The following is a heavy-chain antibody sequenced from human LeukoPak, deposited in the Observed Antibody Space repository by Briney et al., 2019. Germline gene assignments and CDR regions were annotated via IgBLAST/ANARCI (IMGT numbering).Heavy chain of an antibody. J-gene: IGHJ2*01. V-gene: IGHV3-7*01. Sequence: GGSLRLSCAASGFTFSSYWMSWVRQAPGKGLEWVANIKQDGSEKYYVDSVKGRFTISRDNAKNSLYLQMNSLRAEDTAVYYCARNLLHPLGWCFDLWGRGTLVTVSS. CDR2: IKQDGSEK. D-gene: IGHD3-22*01. CDR1: GFTFSSYW. CDR3: ARNLLHPLGWCFDL.